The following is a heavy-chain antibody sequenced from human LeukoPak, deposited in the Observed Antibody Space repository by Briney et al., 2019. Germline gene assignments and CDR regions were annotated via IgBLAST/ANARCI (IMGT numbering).Heavy chain of an antibody. CDR1: GGSISSSSYY. Sequence: PSETLSLTCTVSGGSISSSSYYWGWIRQPPGKGLEWIGSIYYSGSTYYNPSLKSRVTISVDTSKNQFSLKLSSVTAADTAVYYCARDSYGSGSIWGQGTLVTVSS. CDR3: ARDSYGSGSI. V-gene: IGHV4-39*07. J-gene: IGHJ4*02. D-gene: IGHD3-10*01. CDR2: IYYSGST.